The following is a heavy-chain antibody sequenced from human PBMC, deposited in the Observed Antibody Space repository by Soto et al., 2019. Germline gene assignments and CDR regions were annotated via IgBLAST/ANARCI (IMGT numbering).Heavy chain of an antibody. CDR3: ARGQWELRFDP. CDR1: GGSFSGYY. CDR2: INHYGSP. Sequence: QVQLQQWGAGLLKPSETLSLTCAVYGGSFSGYYWSWIRQPPGKGLEWIGEINHYGSPNSNPSLESRVTISADTSKTQSSLRLSSVTAADTAVYYCARGQWELRFDPWGQGTLVTVSS. D-gene: IGHD1-26*01. J-gene: IGHJ5*02. V-gene: IGHV4-34*01.